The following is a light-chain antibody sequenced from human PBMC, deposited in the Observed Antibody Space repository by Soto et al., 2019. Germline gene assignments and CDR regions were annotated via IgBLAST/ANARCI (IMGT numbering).Light chain of an antibody. CDR1: SSNIGSNH. CDR3: SALDDSLGGVV. V-gene: IGLV1-47*01. J-gene: IGLJ2*01. CDR2: RSD. Sequence: QPVLTQPPSTSGTPGQRVTISCSGRSSNIGSNHVYWYQQFPGMAPKLLMYRSDQRPTGVPDRFSGSKSGTSASLSISGLRSDDEDDYYCSALDDSLGGVVFGGGTKLTVL.